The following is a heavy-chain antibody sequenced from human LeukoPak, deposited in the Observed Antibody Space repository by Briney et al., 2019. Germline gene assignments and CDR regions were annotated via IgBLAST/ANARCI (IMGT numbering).Heavy chain of an antibody. D-gene: IGHD2-2*02. Sequence: SETLSLTCAVYGGSFSGYYWSWIRQPPGKGLEWIGEINHSGSTNYNPSLKSRVTISVDTSKNQFSLKLSSVTAADTAVYYCARVFIVVVPAAIPDYSSSWRNDAFDIWGQGTMVTVSS. CDR3: ARVFIVVVPAAIPDYSSSWRNDAFDI. CDR2: INHSGST. J-gene: IGHJ3*02. V-gene: IGHV4-34*01. CDR1: GGSFSGYY.